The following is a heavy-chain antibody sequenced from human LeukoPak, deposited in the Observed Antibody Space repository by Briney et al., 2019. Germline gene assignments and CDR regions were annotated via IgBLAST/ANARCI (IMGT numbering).Heavy chain of an antibody. CDR1: GFTFSNNY. D-gene: IGHD6-19*01. CDR2: LYSGGSA. V-gene: IGHV3-53*01. CDR3: ARVVGYSSGWIDY. J-gene: IGHJ4*02. Sequence: GGSLRLSCAASGFTFSNNYMTWVRQAPGKGLEWVSVLYSGGSAHYADSVKGRFTISRDNSKNTLYLQMNSLRAEDTAVYYCARVVGYSSGWIDYWGQGTLVTVSS.